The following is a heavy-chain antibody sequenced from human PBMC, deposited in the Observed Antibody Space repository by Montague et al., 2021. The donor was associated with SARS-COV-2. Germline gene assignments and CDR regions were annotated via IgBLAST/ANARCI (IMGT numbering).Heavy chain of an antibody. D-gene: IGHD3-3*01. CDR2: VYNSGTA. V-gene: IGHV4-59*12. CDR1: RGSISTYY. Sequence: SETLSLTCTVSRGSISTYYWSWIRQPPGRGLEWIGYVYNSGTAIYNPSLHGRVTISVDKSKNQFSLKLSSVTAADTAVYYCARGYRRITIFGVVIYDAFDIWGQGTMVTVSS. CDR3: ARGYRRITIFGVVIYDAFDI. J-gene: IGHJ3*02.